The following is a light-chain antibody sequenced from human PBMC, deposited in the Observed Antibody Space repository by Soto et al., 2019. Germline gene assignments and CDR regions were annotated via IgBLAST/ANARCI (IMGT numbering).Light chain of an antibody. J-gene: IGKJ5*01. V-gene: IGKV3D-15*01. CDR1: QSVSSN. CDR2: GAS. Sequence: EIVMTHSPATLAVSPCERAILSVRASQSVSSNLAWYQQKPGQAPRLLIYGASTRATGIPDRFSGSGSGTDFTLTISRLEPEDFAVYYCQQQGRSWITFGQGTRLEI. CDR3: QQQGRSWIT.